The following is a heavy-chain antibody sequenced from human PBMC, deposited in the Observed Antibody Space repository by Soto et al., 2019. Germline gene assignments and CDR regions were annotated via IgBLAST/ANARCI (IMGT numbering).Heavy chain of an antibody. CDR2: MWYDGSNK. J-gene: IGHJ6*01. Sequence: QVQLVESGGGVVQPGRSLRLSCAASGFTFSSYGMHWVRQAPGKGLEWVAVMWYDGSNKYYADSVKGRFTISSDNSMYPMSLQMNSLRAEDTSVYYCARVKLAAIAIPDHIHGMDVLCQEATVTVSS. CDR3: ARVKLAAIAIPDHIHGMDV. V-gene: IGHV3-33*01. D-gene: IGHD2-21*01. CDR1: GFTFSSYG.